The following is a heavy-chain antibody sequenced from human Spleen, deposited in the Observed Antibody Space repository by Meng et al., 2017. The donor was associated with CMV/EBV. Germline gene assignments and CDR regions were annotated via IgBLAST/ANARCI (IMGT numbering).Heavy chain of an antibody. V-gene: IGHV1-69*02. CDR3: ARAPLRADSSGYRYFDY. J-gene: IGHJ4*02. CDR2: IIPIFDIA. Sequence: PFNTHTINWVRQAPGQGLEWMGRIIPIFDIANNAQKFQGRVTITADKSTSTAHMELSSLRSEDTAVYYCARAPLRADSSGYRYFDYWGQGTLVTVSS. D-gene: IGHD3-22*01. CDR1: PFNTHT.